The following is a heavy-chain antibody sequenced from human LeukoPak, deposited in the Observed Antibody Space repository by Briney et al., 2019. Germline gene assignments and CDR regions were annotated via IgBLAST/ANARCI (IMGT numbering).Heavy chain of an antibody. D-gene: IGHD6-19*01. CDR2: IYTSGST. J-gene: IGHJ5*02. CDR1: VGSISSYY. Sequence: PSETLSLTCTLPVGSISSYYSSWIRQPAGKGLERIGRIYTSGSTNYNPSLKSRVTMSEDKSKNQFSLKLSSVNAADTAVYYCERETSSGWDSNWFDPWGQGTLVTVSS. CDR3: ERETSSGWDSNWFDP. V-gene: IGHV4-4*07.